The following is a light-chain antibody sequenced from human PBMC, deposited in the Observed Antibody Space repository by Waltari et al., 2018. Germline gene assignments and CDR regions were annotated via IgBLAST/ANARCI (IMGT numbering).Light chain of an antibody. Sequence: SYELTQPPSVSMSPGQTATLSCSATKLEDKSVCWYQQKPGQSPVLVMYQDSKRPSGIPERFSGSNSGDTATLTISGTQTLDEADYFCQTWDNTTVFGSGTRVTVL. J-gene: IGLJ1*01. CDR3: QTWDNTTV. CDR1: KLEDKS. V-gene: IGLV3-1*01. CDR2: QDS.